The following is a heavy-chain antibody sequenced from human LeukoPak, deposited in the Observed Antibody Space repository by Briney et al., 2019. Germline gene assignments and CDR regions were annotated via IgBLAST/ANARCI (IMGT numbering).Heavy chain of an antibody. Sequence: GGSVRLSCTASGFTFGDYTITWIRQAPGKGLEWVGFIRNKADGGTPEYAASVKGRFTISRDDSKSIAYLQLNSLKTDDTAVYYCTRDPPTRYWGQGTLVSVSS. CDR2: IRNKADGGTP. CDR3: TRDPPTRY. CDR1: GFTFGDYT. D-gene: IGHD1-26*01. J-gene: IGHJ4*02. V-gene: IGHV3-49*03.